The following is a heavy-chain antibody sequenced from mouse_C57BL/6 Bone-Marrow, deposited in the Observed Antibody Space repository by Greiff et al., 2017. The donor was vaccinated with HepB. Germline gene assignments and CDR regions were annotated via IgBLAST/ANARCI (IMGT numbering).Heavy chain of an antibody. CDR1: GYTFTSYW. CDR2: IYPSDSET. CDR3: ATIYYGYDGYFDV. D-gene: IGHD2-2*01. V-gene: IGHV1-61*01. Sequence: QVQLQHPGAELVRPGSSVKLSCKASGYTFTSYWMDWVKQRPGQGLEWIGNIYPSDSETHYNQKFKDKATLTVDKSSSTAYMQLSSLTSEDSAVYYCATIYYGYDGYFDVWGTGTTVTVSS. J-gene: IGHJ1*03.